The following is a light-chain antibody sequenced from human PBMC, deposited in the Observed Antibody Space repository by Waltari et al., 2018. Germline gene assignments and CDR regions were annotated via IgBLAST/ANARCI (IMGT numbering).Light chain of an antibody. CDR1: SSDVGAYNY. V-gene: IGLV2-11*01. J-gene: IGLJ3*02. CDR2: DVS. CDR3: CSYAGSSTLV. Sequence: QSALTQPRSVSGSPGQSVTISCTGTSSDVGAYNYVSWYQQHPARAPKLMIYDVSERPSGFSARFSGSKSGNPATLTISGLQADDGADYYCCSYAGSSTLVFGGGTTLTVV.